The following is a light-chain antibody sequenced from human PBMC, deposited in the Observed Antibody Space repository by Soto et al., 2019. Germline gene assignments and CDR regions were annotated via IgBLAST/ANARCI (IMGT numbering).Light chain of an antibody. CDR1: QSVSSSY. J-gene: IGKJ2*01. CDR3: QQYGSSSYT. CDR2: DAS. Sequence: EIVVTQSPGTLSLSPGERATLSCRASQSVSSSYLAWYQQKPGQAPRLLIYDASSSATGIPDRFSGSGSGTDFTLTISRLEPEDFAVYYCQQYGSSSYTFGQGTKLEIK. V-gene: IGKV3-20*01.